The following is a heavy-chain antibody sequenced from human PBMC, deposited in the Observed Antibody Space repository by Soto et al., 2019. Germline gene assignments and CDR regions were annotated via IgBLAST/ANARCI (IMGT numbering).Heavy chain of an antibody. CDR3: AREQAVAGVYYFDY. D-gene: IGHD6-19*01. J-gene: IGHJ4*02. CDR1: VGSCSSGSYY. V-gene: IGHV4-61*01. CDR2: IYYSGST. Sequence: SETLSLTCTVSVGSCSSGSYYWSWILQPPGKGLEWIGYIYYSGSTNYNPSLKSRVTISVDTSKNQFSLKLSSVTAADTAVYYCAREQAVAGVYYFDYWGQGTLVTVSS.